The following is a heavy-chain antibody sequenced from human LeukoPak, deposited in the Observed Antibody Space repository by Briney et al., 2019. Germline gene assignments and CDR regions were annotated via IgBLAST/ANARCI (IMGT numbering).Heavy chain of an antibody. V-gene: IGHV4-39*07. J-gene: IGHJ2*01. D-gene: IGHD6-19*01. Sequence: SETLSLTCTVSGGSISSSSYYWGWIRQPPGKGLEWIGSIYYSGSTNYNPSLKSRVTISVDTSKNQFSLKLSSVTAADTAVYYCARRGRQWLTNWYFDLWGRGTLVTVSS. CDR1: GGSISSSSYY. CDR3: ARRGRQWLTNWYFDL. CDR2: IYYSGST.